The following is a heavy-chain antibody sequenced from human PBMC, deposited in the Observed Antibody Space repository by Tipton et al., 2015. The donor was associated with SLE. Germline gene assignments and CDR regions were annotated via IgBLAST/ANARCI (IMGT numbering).Heavy chain of an antibody. D-gene: IGHD2-21*02. CDR3: ARERAYCGGDCYRWFDP. CDR1: GGSISSGSYY. Sequence: TLSLTCTVSGGSISSGSYYWSWIRQPAGKGLEWIGYIYTSGSTNYNPSLKSRVTISVDTSKNQFSLKPSSVTAADTAVYYCARERAYCGGDCYRWFDPWGQGTLVTVSS. J-gene: IGHJ5*02. V-gene: IGHV4-61*09. CDR2: IYTSGST.